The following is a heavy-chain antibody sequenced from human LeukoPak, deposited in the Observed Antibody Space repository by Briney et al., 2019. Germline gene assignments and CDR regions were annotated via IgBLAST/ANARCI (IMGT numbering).Heavy chain of an antibody. D-gene: IGHD3-16*01. CDR2: IYYSGST. CDR3: ARDFSGGYFDY. V-gene: IGHV4-31*11. CDR1: GGSFSGYY. Sequence: PSETLSLTCAVYGGSFSGYYWSWIRQHPGKGLEWIGYIYYSGSTYYNPSLKSRVTISVDTSKNQFSLKLSSVTAADTAVYYCARDFSGGYFDYWGQGTLVTVSS. J-gene: IGHJ4*02.